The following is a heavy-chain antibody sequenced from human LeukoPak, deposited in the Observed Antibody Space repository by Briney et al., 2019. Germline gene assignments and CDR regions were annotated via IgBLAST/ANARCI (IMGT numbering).Heavy chain of an antibody. CDR3: ASGRGYYEY. D-gene: IGHD2-15*01. CDR2: ISGSGGSS. J-gene: IGHJ4*02. CDR1: GLTFTTSA. V-gene: IGHV3-23*01. Sequence: GGSLRLSCAATGLTFTTSAMTWVRQAPGKGLEWGSSISGSGGSSYHADSVKGRFTISRDNSKNTVYPHMNSLRADDTAIYYCASGRGYYEYWGQGTLVTVSS.